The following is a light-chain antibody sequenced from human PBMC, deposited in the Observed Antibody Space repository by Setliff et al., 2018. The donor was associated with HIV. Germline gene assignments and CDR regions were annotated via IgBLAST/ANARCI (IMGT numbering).Light chain of an antibody. Sequence: QSALAQPASVSGSPGQSITISCTGTSSDVGGYNFVCWYQQHPGKAPQLIIYDVSQRPSGVSSRFSGSKSGNTASLTISGLQAEDQADYYCCSYTSSLTYVFGTGTKVTVL. CDR2: DVS. CDR3: CSYTSSLTYV. V-gene: IGLV2-14*03. J-gene: IGLJ1*01. CDR1: SSDVGGYNF.